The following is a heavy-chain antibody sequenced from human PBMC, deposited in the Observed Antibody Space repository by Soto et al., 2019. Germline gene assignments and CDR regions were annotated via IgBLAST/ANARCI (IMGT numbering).Heavy chain of an antibody. J-gene: IGHJ5*02. Sequence: GGSLRLSCTASGFIFSSYWMHWVSQAPGKGLAWVSRINTDGGTTTYAESVKGRFTISRDNARNTLYLQMNSLRPEDTALYYCVRVGSGSYSWRDPWGQGTLVTVSS. CDR1: GFIFSSYW. CDR3: VRVGSGSYSWRDP. V-gene: IGHV3-74*01. CDR2: INTDGGTT. D-gene: IGHD1-26*01.